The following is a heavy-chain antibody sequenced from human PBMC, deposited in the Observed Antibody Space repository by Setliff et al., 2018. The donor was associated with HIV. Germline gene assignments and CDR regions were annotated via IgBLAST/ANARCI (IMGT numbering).Heavy chain of an antibody. D-gene: IGHD5-18*01. Sequence: GESLKISCAASGITFSSHGMHWVRQAPGKGLEWVAVISYVGSNRYYADSVKGRFTISRDNSKNTLYLQMNSLRAEDTAVYYCAKDAGSYSYVHEYFQHWGQGTLVTVSS. J-gene: IGHJ1*01. CDR1: GITFSSHG. V-gene: IGHV3-30*07. CDR3: AKDAGSYSYVHEYFQH. CDR2: ISYVGSNR.